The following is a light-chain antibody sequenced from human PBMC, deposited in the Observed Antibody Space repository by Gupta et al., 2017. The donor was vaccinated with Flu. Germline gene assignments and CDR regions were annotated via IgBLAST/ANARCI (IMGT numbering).Light chain of an antibody. Sequence: QSVLTQPPSASGPPGQRVTISCSGSRSNIGGDTVNWYRQLPATAPKLLIYNNNQRPSGVPDRFSGSKSGTSASLAISGLQSGDEADYYCAAWDDSLNGRVFGGGTKVTVL. J-gene: IGLJ3*02. CDR2: NNN. CDR1: RSNIGGDT. V-gene: IGLV1-44*01. CDR3: AAWDDSLNGRV.